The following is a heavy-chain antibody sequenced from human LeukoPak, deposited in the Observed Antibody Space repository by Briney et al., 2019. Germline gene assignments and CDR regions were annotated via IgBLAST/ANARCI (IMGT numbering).Heavy chain of an antibody. CDR3: ARELEYYDILTGLDV. V-gene: IGHV4-59*08. CDR2: IYYSGST. J-gene: IGHJ6*04. D-gene: IGHD3-9*01. CDR1: GGSISYYY. Sequence: SETLSLTCTVSGGSISYYYWSWIRQPPGKGLEWIGYIYYSGSTTYNPSLKSRVTISVDTSKNQFSLKLSSVTAADTAVYYCARELEYYDILTGLDVWGKGTTVTVSS.